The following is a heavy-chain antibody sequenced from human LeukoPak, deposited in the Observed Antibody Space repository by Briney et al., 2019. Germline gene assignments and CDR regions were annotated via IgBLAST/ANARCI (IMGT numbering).Heavy chain of an antibody. D-gene: IGHD6-13*01. Sequence: SETLSLTCTVSGGSISSYYWSWIRQPPGKGLEWIGYIYYSGSTNYNPSLKSRVTISVDTSKNQFSLKLSSVTAADTAAYYCARASYSSSWYGGDAFDIWGQGTMVTVSS. J-gene: IGHJ3*02. CDR2: IYYSGST. V-gene: IGHV4-59*01. CDR1: GGSISSYY. CDR3: ARASYSSSWYGGDAFDI.